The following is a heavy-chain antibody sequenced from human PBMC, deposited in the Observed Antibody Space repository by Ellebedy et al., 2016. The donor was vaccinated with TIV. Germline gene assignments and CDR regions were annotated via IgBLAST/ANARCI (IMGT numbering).Heavy chain of an antibody. CDR2: IDYSGST. J-gene: IGHJ5*02. CDR1: DGSIRPYY. CDR3: ARHRYSSSYLQENWFDP. Sequence: SETLSLTCVVSDGSIRPYYWTWIRQSPGKGLEWIGTIDYSGSTSYTPSLQSRLTISMDTSKNQFSLKLSSVTAADTAVYYCARHRYSSSYLQENWFDPWGQGTLVTVSS. D-gene: IGHD6-13*01. V-gene: IGHV4-59*04.